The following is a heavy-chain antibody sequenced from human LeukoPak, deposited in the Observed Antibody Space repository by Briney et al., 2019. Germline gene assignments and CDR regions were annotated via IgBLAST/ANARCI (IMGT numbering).Heavy chain of an antibody. CDR1: GGTFRSYA. D-gene: IGHD2-2*01. CDR3: ARDFQPRYYYYYIDV. J-gene: IGHJ6*03. CDR2: IIPIFGTA. Sequence: SVKVSCKASGGTFRSYAISWVRQAPGQGLEWMGGIIPIFGTANYAQKFQGRVTITTGESTSTAYIVLSSLRSEDTAVYYWARDFQPRYYYYYIDVWGKGTTVTVSS. V-gene: IGHV1-69*05.